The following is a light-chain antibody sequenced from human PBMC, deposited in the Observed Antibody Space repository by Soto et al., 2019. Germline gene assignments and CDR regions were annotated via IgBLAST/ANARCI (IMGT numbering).Light chain of an antibody. CDR2: KAS. CDR1: QTISSW. J-gene: IGKJ1*01. CDR3: QQYNSYSGT. V-gene: IGKV1-5*03. Sequence: DIQMTQSPSTLPGSAGDRVTITCRASQTISSWLAWYQQKPGKAPKLLIYKASTLKSGVPSRFSGSGSGTEFTLTISSLQPDDFATYYCQQYNSYSGTFGQGTKVDI.